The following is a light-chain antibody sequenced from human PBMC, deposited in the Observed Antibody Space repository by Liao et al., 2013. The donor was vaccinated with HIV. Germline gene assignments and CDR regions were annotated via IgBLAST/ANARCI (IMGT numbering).Light chain of an antibody. CDR2: YDK. J-gene: IGLJ3*02. CDR1: NIGIKN. CDR3: QVWGTTTDHWV. Sequence: SYVLTQPPSVSAALGMTAKISCGGNNIGIKNVHWYQQRPGQAPVLLIYYDKTRPSGIPERFSGSNSANTATLTISRVEAGDEADYFCQVWGTTTDHWVFGGGTKLTVL. V-gene: IGLV3-21*04.